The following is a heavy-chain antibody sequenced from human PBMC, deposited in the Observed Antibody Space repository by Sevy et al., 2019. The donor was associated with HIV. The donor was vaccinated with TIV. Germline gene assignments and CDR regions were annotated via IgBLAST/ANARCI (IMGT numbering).Heavy chain of an antibody. CDR3: ARSPDYGGNSGAFDI. Sequence: GGSLRLSCAASGFTVSRYSMNWVRQAPGKGLEWVSSISSSSSYIYYADSVKGRFTISRDNAKNSLYLQMNSLRAEDTAVYYCARSPDYGGNSGAFDIWGQGTMVTVSS. V-gene: IGHV3-21*01. CDR2: ISSSSSYI. CDR1: GFTVSRYS. J-gene: IGHJ3*02. D-gene: IGHD4-17*01.